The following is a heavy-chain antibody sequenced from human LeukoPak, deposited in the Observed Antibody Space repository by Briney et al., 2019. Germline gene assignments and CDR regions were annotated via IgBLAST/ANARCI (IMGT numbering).Heavy chain of an antibody. Sequence: SDTLSLTCSVSGGSIISSRDHWDWIRQPPGKGLEWIASVHYSGTAYYNPSLRSRVTISVDTSKNQFSLKVTSVTAADTAAYYCARRLHYYDYWGQGTLVSVSS. CDR1: GGSIISSRDH. CDR2: VHYSGTA. V-gene: IGHV4-39*01. CDR3: ARRLHYYDY. J-gene: IGHJ4*02. D-gene: IGHD2-21*02.